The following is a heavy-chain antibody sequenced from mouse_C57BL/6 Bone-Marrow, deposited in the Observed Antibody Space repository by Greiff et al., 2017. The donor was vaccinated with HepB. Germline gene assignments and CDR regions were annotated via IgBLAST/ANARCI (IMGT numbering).Heavy chain of an antibody. D-gene: IGHD2-3*01. V-gene: IGHV1-59*01. CDR1: GYTFTSYW. CDR2: IDPSDSYT. J-gene: IGHJ1*03. CDR3: ARRLLPNWYFDV. Sequence: VQLQQPGAELVRPGTSVKLSCKASGYTFTSYWMHWVKQRPGQGLEWIGVIDPSDSYTNYNQKFKGKATLTVDTSSSTAYMQLSSLTSEDSAVYYCARRLLPNWYFDVWGTGTTVTVSS.